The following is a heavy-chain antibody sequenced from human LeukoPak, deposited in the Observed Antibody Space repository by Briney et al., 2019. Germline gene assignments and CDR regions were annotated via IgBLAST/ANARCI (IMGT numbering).Heavy chain of an antibody. CDR3: VKEAGGPFDY. Sequence: PGGSLRLSCSASGFTFSSYAMHWVRQAPGKGLEYVSAISSNGGSTYYADSVKGRFTISRDNSKNTLYLRMSSLRAEDTAVYYCVKEAGGPFDYWGQGTLVTVSS. J-gene: IGHJ4*02. V-gene: IGHV3-64D*06. CDR2: ISSNGGST. CDR1: GFTFSSYA. D-gene: IGHD3-10*01.